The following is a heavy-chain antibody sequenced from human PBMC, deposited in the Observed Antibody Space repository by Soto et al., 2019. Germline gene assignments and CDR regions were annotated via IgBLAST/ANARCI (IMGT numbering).Heavy chain of an antibody. J-gene: IGHJ5*02. Sequence: PGGSLRLSXAASGFTFDDYAMHWVRQAPGKGLEWVSGISWNSGSIGYADSVKGRFTISRDNAKNSLYLQMNSLRAEDTALYYCAKGGSYWTLGYNWFDPWGQGTLVTVSS. CDR1: GFTFDDYA. CDR3: AKGGSYWTLGYNWFDP. D-gene: IGHD1-26*01. V-gene: IGHV3-9*01. CDR2: ISWNSGSI.